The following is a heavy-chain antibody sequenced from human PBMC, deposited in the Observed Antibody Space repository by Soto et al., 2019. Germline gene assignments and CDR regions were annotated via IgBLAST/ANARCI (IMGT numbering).Heavy chain of an antibody. CDR3: VKAAARGDY. J-gene: IGHJ4*02. CDR1: GFTFSSYW. Sequence: EVQLVESGGGLVQPGGSLRLSCAASGFTFSSYWTHWVRQVPGKGLVWVSRINTDGSSTTYADSVKGRFTISRDNAKNTLYLQMNSLRAEDTAVYYCVKAAARGDYWGQGTLVTVSS. V-gene: IGHV3-74*03. D-gene: IGHD3-10*01. CDR2: INTDGSST.